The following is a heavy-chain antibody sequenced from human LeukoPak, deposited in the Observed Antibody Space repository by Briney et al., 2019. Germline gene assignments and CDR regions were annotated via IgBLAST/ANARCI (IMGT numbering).Heavy chain of an antibody. CDR1: GFTFSNYW. V-gene: IGHV3-74*01. CDR2: INSDGSSS. J-gene: IGHJ4*02. CDR3: ARDPTRGY. Sequence: PGGSLRLSCAASGFTFSNYWMLWVRQAPGKGLVWVSRINSDGSSSTYADSVKGRFTISRDNAKNTLFLQTNSLRAEDTAVYYCARDPTRGYWGQGTLVTVSS. D-gene: IGHD3-10*01.